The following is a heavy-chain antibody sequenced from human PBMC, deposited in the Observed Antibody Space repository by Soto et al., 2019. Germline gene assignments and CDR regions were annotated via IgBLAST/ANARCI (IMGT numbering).Heavy chain of an antibody. V-gene: IGHV3-15*01. CDR3: TTEAASIAVAGWFDP. CDR2: IKSKTDGGTT. CDR1: GFTFSNAW. J-gene: IGHJ5*02. D-gene: IGHD6-19*01. Sequence: GGSLRLSCAASGFTFSNAWMSWVRQAPGKGLEWVGRIKSKTDGGTTDYAAPVKGRFTISRDDSKNTLYLQMNSLKTEDTAVYYCTTEAASIAVAGWFDPWGQGTLVTVSS.